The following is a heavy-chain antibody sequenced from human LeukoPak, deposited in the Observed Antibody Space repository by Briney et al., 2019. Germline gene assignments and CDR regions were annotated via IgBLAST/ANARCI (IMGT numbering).Heavy chain of an antibody. J-gene: IGHJ4*02. Sequence: SETLSLTCTVSGYSVSSGHLWGWIRQPPGKGLEGIGSIFYSGNTYDNPSLKSRVTISVDTSKNQFSLKLNSVTAADTAVYYCARHRSKWLQSSFDYWGQGTLVTVS. CDR1: GYSVSSGHL. CDR2: IFYSGNT. D-gene: IGHD5-24*01. V-gene: IGHV4-38-2*02. CDR3: ARHRSKWLQSSFDY.